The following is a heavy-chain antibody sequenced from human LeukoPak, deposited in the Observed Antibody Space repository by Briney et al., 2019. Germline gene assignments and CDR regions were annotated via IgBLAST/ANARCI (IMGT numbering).Heavy chain of an antibody. CDR2: MNPNSGNT. J-gene: IGHJ6*03. Sequence: ASVKVSCKASGYTFTSCDINWVRQATGQGLEWMGWMNPNSGNTGYAQKFQGRVTMTRNTSISTAYMELSSLRSEDTAVYYCARVSDSGWYYFYYMDVWGKGTTVTVSS. D-gene: IGHD6-19*01. CDR1: GYTFTSCD. CDR3: ARVSDSGWYYFYYMDV. V-gene: IGHV1-8*01.